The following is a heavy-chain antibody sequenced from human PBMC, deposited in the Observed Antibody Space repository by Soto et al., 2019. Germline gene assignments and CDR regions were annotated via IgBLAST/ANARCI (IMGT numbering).Heavy chain of an antibody. V-gene: IGHV1-46*01. CDR3: ARDVSGYSYGYT. CDR2: INPSGGST. D-gene: IGHD5-18*01. CDR1: GGTFSSYA. Sequence: GASVKVSCKASGGTFSSYAISCVRQAPGQGLEWMGIINPSGGSTSYAQKFQGRVTMTRDTSTSTVYMELSSLRSEDTAVYYCARDVSGYSYGYTWGQGTMVTVSS. J-gene: IGHJ3*01.